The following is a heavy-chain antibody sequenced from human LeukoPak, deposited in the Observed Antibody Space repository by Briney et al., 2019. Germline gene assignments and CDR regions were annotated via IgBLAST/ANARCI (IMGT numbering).Heavy chain of an antibody. CDR1: GGSISSGGYY. V-gene: IGHV4-31*03. CDR2: IYYSGST. D-gene: IGHD3-10*01. CDR3: ARCSGGLWFGELLT. J-gene: IGHJ4*02. Sequence: SQTLSLTCTVSGGSISSGGYYWSWIRQHPGKGLEWIXXIYYSGSTYYNPSLKSRVTISVDTSKNQFSLKLSSVTAADTAVYYCARCSGGLWFGELLTWGQGTLVTVSS.